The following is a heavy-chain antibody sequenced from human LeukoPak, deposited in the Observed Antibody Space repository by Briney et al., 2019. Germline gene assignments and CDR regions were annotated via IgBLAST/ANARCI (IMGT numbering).Heavy chain of an antibody. V-gene: IGHV3-23*01. D-gene: IGHD2-15*01. Sequence: GGSLRLSCAASGFTFSSYAVSWVRQAPGQGLEWVSTISGSGGSTYYADSVKGRFTISRDNSKNTLYLQMNSLRAEDTAVYYCARGIVVVVAATSNWFDPWGQGTLVTVSS. CDR1: GFTFSSYA. CDR2: ISGSGGST. J-gene: IGHJ5*02. CDR3: ARGIVVVVAATSNWFDP.